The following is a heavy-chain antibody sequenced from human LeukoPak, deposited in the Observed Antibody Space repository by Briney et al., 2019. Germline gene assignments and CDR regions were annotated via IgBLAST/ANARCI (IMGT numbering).Heavy chain of an antibody. J-gene: IGHJ3*02. Sequence: SETLSLTCTVSGDSISRGGFYWNWIRQPPGKGLEWIGYIHHSGNTYYNPSLKSRVTISIDRSKNHFSLKLNSVTAADTAVYYCATTTSGGDAFDIWGQGTMVTVSS. CDR2: IHHSGNT. CDR3: ATTTSGGDAFDI. V-gene: IGHV4-30-2*01. CDR1: GDSISRGGFY. D-gene: IGHD1-26*01.